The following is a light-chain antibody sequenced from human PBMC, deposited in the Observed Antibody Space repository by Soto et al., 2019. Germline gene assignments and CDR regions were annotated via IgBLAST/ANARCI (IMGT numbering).Light chain of an antibody. CDR3: SSFSRSTTLDYV. J-gene: IGLJ1*01. CDR1: SSDVSGYTY. Sequence: QSALTQPASVSGSPGQSITISCTGTSSDVSGYTYVSWYQRYPGKAPQLIIYEVSNRPSGVSNRFSGSKSGNTASLTISGLQAEDEADYYCSSFSRSTTLDYVFGTGTKLTVL. V-gene: IGLV2-14*01. CDR2: EVS.